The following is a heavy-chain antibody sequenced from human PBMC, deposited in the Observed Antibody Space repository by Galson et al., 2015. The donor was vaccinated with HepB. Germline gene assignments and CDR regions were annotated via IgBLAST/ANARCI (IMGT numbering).Heavy chain of an antibody. Sequence: SLRLSCAASGFTFSSYAMSWVRQAPGKGLEWVSGISSTSRSTYYADSVKGRFTISRDNSKNTLFLQMNSLRADDTAVYYCAREVGAGTWGQGTLVTVSS. CDR2: ISSTSRST. J-gene: IGHJ4*02. CDR1: GFTFSSYA. D-gene: IGHD3-16*01. V-gene: IGHV3-23*01. CDR3: AREVGAGT.